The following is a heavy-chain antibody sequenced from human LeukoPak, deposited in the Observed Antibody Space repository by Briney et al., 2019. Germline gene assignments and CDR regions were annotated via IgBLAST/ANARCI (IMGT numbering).Heavy chain of an antibody. CDR1: GGSFSGYY. CDR3: ARRASTTHYYYYMDV. V-gene: IGHV4-34*01. D-gene: IGHD1-14*01. CDR2: INHSGST. J-gene: IGHJ6*03. Sequence: SETLSLTCAVYGGSFSGYYWSWIRQPPGKGLEWIGEINHSGSTNYNPSLKSRVTISVDTSKNQFSLKLSSVTAADTAVYYCARRASTTHYYYYMDVWGKGTTVTVSS.